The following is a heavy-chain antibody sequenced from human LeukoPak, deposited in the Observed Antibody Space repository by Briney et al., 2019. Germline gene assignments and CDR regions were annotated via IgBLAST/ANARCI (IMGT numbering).Heavy chain of an antibody. Sequence: ASVKVSCKASGYTFTGYYMHWVRQAPGQGVEWMGRINPNSGGTNYAQKFQGRVTMTRDTSISTAYMELSRLRSDDTAVYYCARDQERTIFWSAPGVWGKGTTVTVSS. J-gene: IGHJ6*04. D-gene: IGHD3-3*01. V-gene: IGHV1-2*06. CDR1: GYTFTGYY. CDR3: ARDQERTIFWSAPGV. CDR2: INPNSGGT.